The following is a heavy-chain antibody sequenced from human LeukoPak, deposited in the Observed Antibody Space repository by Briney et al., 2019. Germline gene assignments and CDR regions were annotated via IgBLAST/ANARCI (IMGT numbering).Heavy chain of an antibody. V-gene: IGHV1-3*04. J-gene: IGHJ4*02. D-gene: IGHD3-10*01. CDR3: ARYFGSGSYLDY. CDR2: INTGNGQT. Sequence: ASVKVSCKTSGYTFTKFAIHWVRQAPGQRLDWMGWINTGNGQTKYSENFEGRVTMTRDTSTSTIYVEVRSLTSEDTGLYYCARYFGSGSYLDYWGQGTLLTVSS. CDR1: GYTFTKFA.